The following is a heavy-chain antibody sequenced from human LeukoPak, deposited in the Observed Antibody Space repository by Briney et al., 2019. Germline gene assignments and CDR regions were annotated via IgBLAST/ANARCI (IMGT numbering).Heavy chain of an antibody. J-gene: IGHJ3*02. V-gene: IGHV3-23*01. Sequence: GGSLRLSCTASGLSFSSYSMSWVRQAPGKGLEWVAIISGSGTGGVTYYADSVKGRFTISRDTSKNTLYLQMNSLRAEDTAVYYCAKATDPWRSRAAFDIWGQGTMVTVSS. D-gene: IGHD1-26*01. CDR2: ISGSGTGGVT. CDR3: AKATDPWRSRAAFDI. CDR1: GLSFSSYS.